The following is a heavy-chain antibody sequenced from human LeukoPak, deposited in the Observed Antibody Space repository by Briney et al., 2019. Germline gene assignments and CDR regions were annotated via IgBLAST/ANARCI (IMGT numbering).Heavy chain of an antibody. CDR3: ARFLVGVNALDQ. CDR1: GYTFTRNG. V-gene: IGHV1-18*01. D-gene: IGHD1-26*01. CDR2: ISAYNGDT. Sequence: ASVKVSWKASGYTFTRNGISWVRQAPGQGLEWMGWISAYNGDTKYAQKLQGRFTMTTDTSTSTAYMELTSLTSDDTAMYFCARFLVGVNALDQWGQGTLVTVSS. J-gene: IGHJ4*02.